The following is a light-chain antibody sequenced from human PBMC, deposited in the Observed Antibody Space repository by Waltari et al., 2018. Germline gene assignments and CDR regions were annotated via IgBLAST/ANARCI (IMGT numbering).Light chain of an antibody. CDR3: STYSPSGTPYF. J-gene: IGLJ1*01. CDR1: SGDIVRHNF. CDR2: DVS. V-gene: IGLV2-14*03. Sequence: QSALTQPASVSGSPGQSITISCTGTSGDIVRHNFFSWYQQHPGKAPRLMIFDVSNRPSGVFGRFSGSKSGNAASLTISGLQAEDEADYYCSTYSPSGTPYFFGTGTEVTVL.